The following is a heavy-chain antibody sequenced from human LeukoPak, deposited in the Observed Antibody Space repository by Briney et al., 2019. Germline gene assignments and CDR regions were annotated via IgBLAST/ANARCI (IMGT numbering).Heavy chain of an antibody. D-gene: IGHD3-3*01. Sequence: SETLSLTCTVSGGSISTYYWSWMRHPPGRGLEWIGYIYYSGSTNHNPSLQSRVTISVDTSKNQFSLKLNSVTAADTAVYYCARGGVPSGFYGSFDYWGQGTLVSVSS. J-gene: IGHJ4*02. CDR3: ARGGVPSGFYGSFDY. CDR1: GGSISTYY. CDR2: IYYSGST. V-gene: IGHV4-59*01.